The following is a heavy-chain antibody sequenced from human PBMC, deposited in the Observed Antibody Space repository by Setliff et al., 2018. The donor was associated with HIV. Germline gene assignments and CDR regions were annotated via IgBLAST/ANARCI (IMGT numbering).Heavy chain of an antibody. CDR2: VLSSGSA. CDR1: GASMSSYF. CDR3: ARGILFFYYMDI. Sequence: SETLSLTCTVSGASMSSYFWSWVRQTPGKGLEWMGYVLSSGSATYNPYLKSRVAMSVDTSKNQFSLSLASPTAADTAVYYCARGILFFYYMDIWGRGTTVTASS. V-gene: IGHV4-4*08. J-gene: IGHJ6*03. D-gene: IGHD2-21*01.